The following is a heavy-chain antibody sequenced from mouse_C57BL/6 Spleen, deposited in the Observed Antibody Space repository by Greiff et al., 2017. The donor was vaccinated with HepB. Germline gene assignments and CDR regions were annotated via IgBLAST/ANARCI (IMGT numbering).Heavy chain of an antibody. D-gene: IGHD2-3*01. CDR2: ISSGGDYI. CDR3: TRDDGYYPYYAMDY. CDR1: GFTFSSYA. V-gene: IGHV5-9-1*02. J-gene: IGHJ4*01. Sequence: EVKLQESGEGLVKPGGSLKLSCAASGFTFSSYAMSWVRQTPEKRLEWVAYISSGGDYIYYADTVKGRFTISRDNARNTLYLQMSSLKSEDTAMYYCTRDDGYYPYYAMDYWGQGTSVTVSS.